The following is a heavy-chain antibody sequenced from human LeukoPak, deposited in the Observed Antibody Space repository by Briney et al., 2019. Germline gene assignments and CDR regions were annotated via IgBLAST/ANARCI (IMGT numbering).Heavy chain of an antibody. D-gene: IGHD3-10*01. CDR3: AKDGLGYYGSGSYYKGGYFDY. CDR2: IRYGGSNK. J-gene: IGHJ4*02. CDR1: GFTFSSYG. V-gene: IGHV3-30*02. Sequence: QAGGSLRLSCAASGFTFSSYGMHWVRQAPGKGLEWVAFIRYGGSNKYYADSVKGRFTISRDNSKNTLYLQMNSLRAEDTAVYYCAKDGLGYYGSGSYYKGGYFDYWGQGTLVTVSS.